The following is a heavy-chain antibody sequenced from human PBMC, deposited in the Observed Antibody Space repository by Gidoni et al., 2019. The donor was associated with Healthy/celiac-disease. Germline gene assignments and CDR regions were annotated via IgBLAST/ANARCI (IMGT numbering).Heavy chain of an antibody. Sequence: EVQLVESGGGMVKPGGSLRLSCEASGFTFSSYSMNWFRQAPGKGLESFSSISSSSSYIYYADSVKGRFTISRDNAKNSLYLQMNSLRAEDTAVYYCARDSSGWFDFDYWGQGTLVTVSS. J-gene: IGHJ4*02. V-gene: IGHV3-21*01. CDR3: ARDSSGWFDFDY. CDR2: ISSSSSYI. D-gene: IGHD6-19*01. CDR1: GFTFSSYS.